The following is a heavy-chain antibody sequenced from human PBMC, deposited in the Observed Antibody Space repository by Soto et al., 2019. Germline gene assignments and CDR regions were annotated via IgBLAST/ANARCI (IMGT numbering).Heavy chain of an antibody. J-gene: IGHJ3*02. D-gene: IGHD2-21*02. CDR2: MSHSGGT. CDR1: GGSVNSGNYY. CDR3: ARVERGTATAVVEAVEI. V-gene: IGHV4-34*01. Sequence: QVQLQQWGAGLLKPSETLSLTCAVFGGSVNSGNYYWSWIRQPPGKGLEWIGAMSHSGGTHFNPSSASRDTISVDTSMNHFSLQMISVPAAGTALCYSARVERGTATAVVEAVEIWGPGAVVTGSS.